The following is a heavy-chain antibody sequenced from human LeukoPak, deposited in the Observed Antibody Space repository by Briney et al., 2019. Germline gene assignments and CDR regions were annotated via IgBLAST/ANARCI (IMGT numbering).Heavy chain of an antibody. V-gene: IGHV1-18*01. Sequence: ASVRVSCKAYGYTFSTYGITWVRQGPGQGPEWMGWINPYNGNTKFAQKFLGRVTMTTDTSTSTAHMVLRNLRSDDTAVYYCARDGSHDYYGSGRWNAGWLDPWGQGILVTVSS. J-gene: IGHJ5*02. D-gene: IGHD3-10*01. CDR1: GYTFSTYG. CDR2: INPYNGNT. CDR3: ARDGSHDYYGSGRWNAGWLDP.